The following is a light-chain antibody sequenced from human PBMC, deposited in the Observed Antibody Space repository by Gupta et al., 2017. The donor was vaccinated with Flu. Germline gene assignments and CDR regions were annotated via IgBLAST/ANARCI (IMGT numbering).Light chain of an antibody. CDR3: QTGGAGIRV. CDR2: LNSDGSH. V-gene: IGLV4-69*01. J-gene: IGLJ3*02. Sequence: QPVLTQSPSASASLGASVKLTCTLSSGYSTYAIAWHQQQPEKGPRFLMKLNSDGSHNKGDGIPDRFSGSSSGADRYLTISSLQSEDEADYYCQTGGAGIRVFGGGTKLTVL. CDR1: SGYSTYA.